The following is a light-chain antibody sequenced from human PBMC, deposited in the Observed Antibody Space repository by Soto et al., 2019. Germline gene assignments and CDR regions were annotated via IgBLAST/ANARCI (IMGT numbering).Light chain of an antibody. V-gene: IGKV3-15*01. CDR1: QSVSSN. J-gene: IGKJ3*01. CDR3: QQYGSSPLFT. CDR2: GAS. Sequence: ETVMTQSPATLSVSPGEGATLSCRASQSVSSNLVWYQHRPGQAPRLLIYGASTRATDIPARFSGSGSGTDFTLTISRLEPEDFAVYYCQQYGSSPLFTFGPGTKVDIK.